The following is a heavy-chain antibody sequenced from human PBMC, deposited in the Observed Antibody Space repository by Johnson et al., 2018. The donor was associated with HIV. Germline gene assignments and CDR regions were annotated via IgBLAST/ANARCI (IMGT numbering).Heavy chain of an antibody. V-gene: IGHV3-30*18. J-gene: IGHJ3*02. D-gene: IGHD2-2*01. Sequence: MQLVESGGGVVQPGRSLRLSCAASGFTFSTYVMYWVRQAPGKGLEWVALISHDGSNDYCADSVKGRFTISRDNSKNTMSLQMNSLRTEDTAVYYCAKGGGLLSAFDIWRQGTMVTVSS. CDR3: AKGGGLLSAFDI. CDR2: ISHDGSND. CDR1: GFTFSTYV.